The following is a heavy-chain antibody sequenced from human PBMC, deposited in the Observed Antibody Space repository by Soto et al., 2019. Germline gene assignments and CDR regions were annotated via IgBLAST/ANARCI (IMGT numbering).Heavy chain of an antibody. CDR2: INHSGST. Sequence: SETLSRTCAVYGGSFSGYYWSWIRQPPGKGLEWIREINHSGSTNYNPSLKSRVTISVDTSKKQFSLKLSSVTAADTAVYYCARGHSSGWSYYYDSSGPVVYWGQGTLVTVS. D-gene: IGHD3-22*01. CDR1: GGSFSGYY. CDR3: ARGHSSGWSYYYDSSGPVVY. J-gene: IGHJ4*02. V-gene: IGHV4-34*01.